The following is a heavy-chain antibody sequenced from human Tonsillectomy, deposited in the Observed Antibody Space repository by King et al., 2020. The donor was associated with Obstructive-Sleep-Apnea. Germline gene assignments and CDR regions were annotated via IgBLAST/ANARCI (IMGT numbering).Heavy chain of an antibody. D-gene: IGHD2-21*02. CDR2: IKEDGSET. V-gene: IGHV3-7*01. CDR1: GFTFSSYY. Sequence: VQLVESGGGLVQPGESLRLSCAASGFTFSSYYMSWVRQAPGKGLEWVANIKEDGSETYYVDSVRGRFTISRDNAKNSLFLQMNSLSAEDTAVHYCAREGISDCGGDCPFDYWGQGSLVTVSS. CDR3: AREGISDCGGDCPFDY. J-gene: IGHJ4*02.